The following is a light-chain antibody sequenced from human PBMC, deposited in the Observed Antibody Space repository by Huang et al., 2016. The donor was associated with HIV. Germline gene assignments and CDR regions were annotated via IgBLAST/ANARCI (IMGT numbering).Light chain of an antibody. J-gene: IGKJ3*01. V-gene: IGKV3-15*01. Sequence: ETVMTQSPVTLSVSPGDRATLSCRSRQIVSSHLAWYQQKLGQAPRLLIYAASTRATGVPARFSGSGAGTEFNLTISTLQSEDSAVYYCQQYNDFRSTFGPGTRVEIK. CDR2: AAS. CDR1: QIVSSH. CDR3: QQYNDFRST.